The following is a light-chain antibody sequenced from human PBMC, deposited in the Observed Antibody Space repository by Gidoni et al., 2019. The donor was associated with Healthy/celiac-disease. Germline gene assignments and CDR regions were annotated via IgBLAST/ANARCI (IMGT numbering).Light chain of an antibody. CDR1: QSISSW. V-gene: IGKV1-5*01. Sequence: DSQMTQSPSTLSASVGDRVTITSRARQSISSWLAWYQQKPGKAPTLLIYDASTLESGVPSRFRGSGSGTEFTLTISSLQPDDFATYYCQQYNSYGITFGQGTRLEIK. CDR2: DAS. J-gene: IGKJ5*01. CDR3: QQYNSYGIT.